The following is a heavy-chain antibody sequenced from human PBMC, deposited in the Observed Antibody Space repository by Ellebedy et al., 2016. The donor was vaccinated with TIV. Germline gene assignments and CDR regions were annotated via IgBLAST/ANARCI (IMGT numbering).Heavy chain of an antibody. V-gene: IGHV5-51*01. CDR2: T. J-gene: IGHJ4*01. CDR3: ARQPDYYFDY. Sequence: TRYSPSFQGQVTISADKSISTAYLQWSSLKASDTAMYYCARQPDYYFDYWGQGTLVTVSS. D-gene: IGHD2-2*01.